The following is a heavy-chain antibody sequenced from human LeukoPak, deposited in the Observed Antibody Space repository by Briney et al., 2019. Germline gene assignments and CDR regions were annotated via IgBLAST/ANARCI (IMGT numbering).Heavy chain of an antibody. Sequence: PGGSLRLSCAVPGFTFGNSAMSWVRQAPGKGLEWISGISASGHYTYTADSLKGRFTISRDNSKNTLYLQMNSLRAEDTALYYCAKDGSWGDYQFYFYIDVWGNGTTVTVSS. V-gene: IGHV3-23*01. CDR3: AKDGSWGDYQFYFYIDV. J-gene: IGHJ6*03. CDR1: GFTFGNSA. D-gene: IGHD3-16*01. CDR2: ISASGHYT.